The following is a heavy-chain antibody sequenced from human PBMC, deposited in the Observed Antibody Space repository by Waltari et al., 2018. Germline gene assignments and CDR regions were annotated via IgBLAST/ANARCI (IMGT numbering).Heavy chain of an antibody. V-gene: IGHV1-69*01. CDR3: ARDEYSSSSLRY. Sequence: QVQLVQSGAEVKNPGASVTVSCKASGYTFTGYYMHWVRQAPGQGLEWMGGIIPIFGTANYAQKCQGRVTITADESTSTAYMELSSLRSEDTAVYYCARDEYSSSSLRYWGQGTLVTVSS. J-gene: IGHJ4*02. CDR1: GYTFTGYY. D-gene: IGHD6-6*01. CDR2: IIPIFGTA.